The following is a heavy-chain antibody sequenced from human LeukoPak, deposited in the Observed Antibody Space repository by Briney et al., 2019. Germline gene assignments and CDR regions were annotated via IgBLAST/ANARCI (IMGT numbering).Heavy chain of an antibody. J-gene: IGHJ4*02. CDR1: GFTFSSYE. Sequence: GGSLRLSCAASGFTFSSYEMNWVRQAPGKGLEWVSYISSSGSTIYYADSVKGRFTISRDNAKNSLYLQMNSLRAEDTAVYYCARDVGGLVARRTFDYWGQGTLVTVSS. CDR3: ARDVGGLVARRTFDY. CDR2: ISSSGSTI. V-gene: IGHV3-48*03. D-gene: IGHD2-15*01.